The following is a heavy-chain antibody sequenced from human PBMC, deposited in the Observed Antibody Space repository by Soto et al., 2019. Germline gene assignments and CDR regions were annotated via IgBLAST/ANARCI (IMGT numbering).Heavy chain of an antibody. CDR1: GFTFSNYN. J-gene: IGHJ6*02. Sequence: VQLVESGGGLVKPGGSLRLSCAASGFTFSNYNMNWVRQAPGKGLEWVSSISSSSSYIYYADSVKGRLTISRDNVKNSLYLQMNSLRDEDTAVYYCAREYPSSKYYYGMDVWGQGTTVTVSS. CDR2: ISSSSSYI. CDR3: AREYPSSKYYYGMDV. D-gene: IGHD4-4*01. V-gene: IGHV3-21*01.